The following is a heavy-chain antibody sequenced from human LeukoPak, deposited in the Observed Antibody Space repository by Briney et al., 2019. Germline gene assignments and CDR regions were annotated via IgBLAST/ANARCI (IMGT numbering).Heavy chain of an antibody. V-gene: IGHV4-59*01. CDR1: GGSISSYY. Sequence: PSETLSLTCTVSGGSISSYYWSWIRQPPGKGLEWIGYIYYSGSTNYNPSLKSRVTISVDTSKNQFSLKLSSVTAADTAVYYCASGGKGDGYNKGAFDIWGQGTMVTVSS. CDR2: IYYSGST. J-gene: IGHJ3*02. CDR3: ASGGKGDGYNKGAFDI. D-gene: IGHD5-24*01.